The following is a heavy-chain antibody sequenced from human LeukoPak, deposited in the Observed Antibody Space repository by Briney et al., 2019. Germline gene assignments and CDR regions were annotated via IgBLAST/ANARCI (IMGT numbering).Heavy chain of an antibody. CDR3: ARSRGWLQSHPLDY. J-gene: IGHJ4*02. D-gene: IGHD5-24*01. CDR2: IHHSGST. CDR1: GGSFSGYY. Sequence: SETLSLTCAVYGGSFSGYYWSWIRQPPGKGLEWIGEIHHSGSTKYNPSLKSRVTISVHTSKNQFSLKLSSVNAADTAVYYCARSRGWLQSHPLDYWGQGTLVAVSS. V-gene: IGHV4-34*01.